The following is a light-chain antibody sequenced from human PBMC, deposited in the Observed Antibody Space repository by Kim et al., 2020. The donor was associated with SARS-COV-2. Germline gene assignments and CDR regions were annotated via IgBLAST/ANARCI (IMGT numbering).Light chain of an antibody. Sequence: VSPGNSATLYCRASQSVSNNFAWYQQKAVQPPRLLIYGASSRATGIPARFSGSGSGTEFTLTISTLQSEDFAVYYCQQYNIWPPHTFGQGTKLEI. CDR1: QSVSNN. CDR2: GAS. J-gene: IGKJ2*01. CDR3: QQYNIWPPHT. V-gene: IGKV3-15*01.